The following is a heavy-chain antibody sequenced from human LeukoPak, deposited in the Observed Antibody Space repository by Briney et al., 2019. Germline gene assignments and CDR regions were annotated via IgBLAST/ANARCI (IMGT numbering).Heavy chain of an antibody. J-gene: IGHJ6*02. V-gene: IGHV1-69*13. Sequence: ASVKVSCKASGGTFSSYAISWVRQAPGQGLEWMGGIIPIFGTANYAQKFQGRVTITADESTSTAYMELSSLRSEDTAVYYCAIYLEWSSYYYYGMDVWGLGTTVTVSS. CDR3: AIYLEWSSYYYYGMDV. CDR2: IIPIFGTA. D-gene: IGHD3-3*01. CDR1: GGTFSSYA.